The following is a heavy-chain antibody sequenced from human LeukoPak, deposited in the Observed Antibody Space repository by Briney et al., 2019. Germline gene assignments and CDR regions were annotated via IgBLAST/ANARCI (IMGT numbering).Heavy chain of an antibody. D-gene: IGHD6-19*01. Sequence: SETMSLTCTVSGGSISSYYLTWIRQPPGKGLEWIGYIYYSGRTNYNPSLKSRLTISVDTSTNQFSLRLNSVTAADTAVYYCARGLPGYSGGDDAFDIWGQGTMVTVSS. J-gene: IGHJ3*02. CDR3: ARGLPGYSGGDDAFDI. CDR2: IYYSGRT. CDR1: GGSISSYY. V-gene: IGHV4-59*01.